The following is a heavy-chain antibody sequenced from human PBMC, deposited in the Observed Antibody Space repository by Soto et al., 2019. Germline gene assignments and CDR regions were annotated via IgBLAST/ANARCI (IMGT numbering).Heavy chain of an antibody. Sequence: ASVKVSCKTSGDSFNDYYIHWVRQAPGQGLEWMGWINPNGGATKYAQKFQGRVTVTRDTSIRTVYMELSSLRSDDTAVYYCARESGGATATLDYYYFYMDVWGKGATVTVSS. J-gene: IGHJ6*03. V-gene: IGHV1-2*02. CDR1: GDSFNDYY. CDR3: ARESGGATATLDYYYFYMDV. D-gene: IGHD5-12*01. CDR2: INPNGGAT.